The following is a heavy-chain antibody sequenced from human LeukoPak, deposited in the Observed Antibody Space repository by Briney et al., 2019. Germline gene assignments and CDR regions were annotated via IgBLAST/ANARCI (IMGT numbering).Heavy chain of an antibody. CDR3: AKGRGSAPFYGMDV. J-gene: IGHJ6*02. CDR1: GFTFSNYG. Sequence: GGSLRLSCAASGFTFSNYGMHWVRQAPGEGLEWVAVISFDGSNTYCADSVKGRFAISRDNSKNTLDLQMNSLRVEDTAVYYCAKGRGSAPFYGMDVWGQGTTVTVS. V-gene: IGHV3-30*18. CDR2: ISFDGSNT. D-gene: IGHD2-15*01.